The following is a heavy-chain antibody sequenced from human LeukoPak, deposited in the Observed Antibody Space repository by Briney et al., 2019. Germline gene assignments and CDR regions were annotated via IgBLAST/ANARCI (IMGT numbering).Heavy chain of an antibody. CDR1: GFAFSTYG. V-gene: IGHV3-30*02. CDR2: IRYDGTSK. J-gene: IGHJ4*02. D-gene: IGHD6-19*01. CDR3: AKGYSSGWKVDF. Sequence: GGSLRLSCAASGFAFSTYGMHWVRQAPDRGLEWVAFIRYDGTSKYYADSVKGRFTISRDNSKNTLYLEMNSLRAEDTAVYYCAKGYSSGWKVDFWGQGTLATVSS.